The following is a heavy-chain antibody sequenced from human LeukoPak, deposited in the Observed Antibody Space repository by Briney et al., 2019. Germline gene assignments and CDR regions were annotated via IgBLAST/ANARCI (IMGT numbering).Heavy chain of an antibody. V-gene: IGHV1-46*01. J-gene: IGHJ4*02. CDR1: GYTFTSYY. D-gene: IGHD2-2*01. CDR2: INPSGGST. CDR3: AREAAPIARSGYYFDY. Sequence: ASVKVSCKASGYTFTSYYMHWVRQAPGQGLEWMGIINPSGGSTSYAQKFQGRVTMTRDMSTSTVYMELSSLRSEDTAVYYCAREAAPIARSGYYFDYWGQETLVTVSS.